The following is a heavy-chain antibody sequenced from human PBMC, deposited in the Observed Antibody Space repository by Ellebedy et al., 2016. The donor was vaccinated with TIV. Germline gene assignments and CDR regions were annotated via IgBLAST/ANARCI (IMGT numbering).Heavy chain of an antibody. CDR2: IIPIFGTA. CDR1: GGTFSSYA. CDR3: AYGRSTVTLSYYYYGMDV. J-gene: IGHJ6*02. Sequence: ASVKVSXXASGGTFSSYAISWVRQAPGQGLEWMGGIIPIFGTANYAQKFQGRVTITADKSTSTVYMELSSLRSEDTAVYYCAYGRSTVTLSYYYYGMDVWGQGTTVTVFS. D-gene: IGHD4-17*01. V-gene: IGHV1-69*06.